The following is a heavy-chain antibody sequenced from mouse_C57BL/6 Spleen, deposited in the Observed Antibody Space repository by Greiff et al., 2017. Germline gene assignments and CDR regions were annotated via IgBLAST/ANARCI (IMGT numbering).Heavy chain of an antibody. V-gene: IGHV1-4*01. CDR3: ARDYYGSSYDAMDY. Sequence: VQLQQSGAELARPGASVKMSCKASGYTFTSYTMHWVKQRPGQGLEWIGYINPSSGYTKYNQKFKDKATLTADKSSRTAYMQLSSLTSEDSAVYYCARDYYGSSYDAMDYWGQGTSVTVSS. D-gene: IGHD1-1*01. CDR2: INPSSGYT. J-gene: IGHJ4*01. CDR1: GYTFTSYT.